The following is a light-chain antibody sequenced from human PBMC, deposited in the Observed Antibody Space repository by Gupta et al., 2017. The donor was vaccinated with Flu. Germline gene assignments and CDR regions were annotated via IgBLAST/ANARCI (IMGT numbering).Light chain of an antibody. CDR1: SSDLGAYNY. CDR3: SSDTSGNTVV. J-gene: IGLJ2*01. Sequence: QSALTQPASVSGSPGQSITISCTGTSSDLGAYNYVSWYQPHPGKAPKFIIYEVSKRAAEVAHRFSGSEAGNTASLTISGRKAEDAADYYCSSDTSGNTVVFGGGTRVTV. CDR2: EVS. V-gene: IGLV2-14*01.